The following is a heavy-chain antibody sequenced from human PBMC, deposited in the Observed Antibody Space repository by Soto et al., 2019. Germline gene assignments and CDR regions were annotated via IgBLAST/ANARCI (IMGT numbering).Heavy chain of an antibody. CDR1: GGSFSGYY. D-gene: IGHD3-16*02. Sequence: PLETLSLTCGVYGGSFSGYYWRWIRQPPGKGLEWIGVINHSGRTNYNPSLKSRVTISVDTSKNQFSLKLSSVPAADTAVYYCARRGCDYHYPWGSYRYCYYYYGMDVWVQGTTVTVS. V-gene: IGHV4-34*01. J-gene: IGHJ6*02. CDR2: INHSGRT. CDR3: ARRGCDYHYPWGSYRYCYYYYGMDV.